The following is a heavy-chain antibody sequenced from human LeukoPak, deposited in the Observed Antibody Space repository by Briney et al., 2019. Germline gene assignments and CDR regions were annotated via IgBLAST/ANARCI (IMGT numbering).Heavy chain of an antibody. V-gene: IGHV5-51*01. CDR1: GYSFANYW. CDR2: IYPGDSQT. J-gene: IGHJ5*02. Sequence: GESLKISCKGSGYSFANYWIGWVRQMPGQGLEWMGIIYPGDSQTRYSPSFRGQVTISADKFISTAYLQWSSLKASDTAIYYCARSSVNWFDPWGQGTLVTVSS. CDR3: ARSSVNWFDP. D-gene: IGHD3-3*01.